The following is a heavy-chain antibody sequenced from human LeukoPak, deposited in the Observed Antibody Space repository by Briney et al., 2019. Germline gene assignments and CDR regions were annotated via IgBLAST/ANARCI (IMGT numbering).Heavy chain of an antibody. D-gene: IGHD2-21*02. CDR3: VREDTPATANY. Sequence: GGSLRHSCAASGFNFANHAMSWFGRTPGKGRDWVSAISGGGDITYYADSVTGRFTISRDNSKDTLFLQMHSLRPGDTAVYYCVREDTPATANYWGQGTLVTISS. J-gene: IGHJ4*02. V-gene: IGHV3-23*01. CDR1: GFNFANHA. CDR2: ISGGGDIT.